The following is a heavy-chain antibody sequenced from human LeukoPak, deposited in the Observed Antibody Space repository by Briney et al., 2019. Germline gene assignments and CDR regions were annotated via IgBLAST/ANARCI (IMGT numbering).Heavy chain of an antibody. J-gene: IGHJ4*02. CDR3: VRGQNVYG. Sequence: PSETVSLTCSVSGYSINNSSYWGWIRQSPGKGLEWIATVYHIGTTFYNPSLKSRLKISADTSKNVVSLRLTSVTAANTAFYFCVRGQNVYGWGQGTLLVVSS. D-gene: IGHD2/OR15-2a*01. CDR1: GYSINNSSY. CDR2: VYHIGTT. V-gene: IGHV4-38-2*02.